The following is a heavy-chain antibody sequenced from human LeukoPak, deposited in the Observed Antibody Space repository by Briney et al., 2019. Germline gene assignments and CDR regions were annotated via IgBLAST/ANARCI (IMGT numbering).Heavy chain of an antibody. CDR2: IGSGSSPI. D-gene: IGHD3-10*01. CDR1: GFPHSSYS. J-gene: IGHJ6*02. Sequence: GGSLRLSCAASGFPHSSYSMNWVRQAPGKGLECVSSIGSGSSPILYADSGKGRFTISRDNAKNSMYLQMNSLRAEDTAVYYCARLLSGSYYYYYAMDVWGQGTTVTVSS. V-gene: IGHV3-21*01. CDR3: ARLLSGSYYYYYAMDV.